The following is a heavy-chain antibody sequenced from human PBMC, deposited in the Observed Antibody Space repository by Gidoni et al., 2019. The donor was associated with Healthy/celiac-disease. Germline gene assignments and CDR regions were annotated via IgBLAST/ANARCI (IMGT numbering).Heavy chain of an antibody. D-gene: IGHD3-16*01. CDR2: ISYDGSNK. Sequence: QVQLVESGGGVVQPGRSLRLSCAASGFTFSSYGMHWVRQAPGKGLEWVAVISYDGSNKYYADSVKGRFTISRDNSKNTLYLQMNSLRAEDTAVYYCAKDGPDYDYLGGNYFDYWGQGTLVTVSS. CDR1: GFTFSSYG. CDR3: AKDGPDYDYLGGNYFDY. J-gene: IGHJ4*02. V-gene: IGHV3-30*18.